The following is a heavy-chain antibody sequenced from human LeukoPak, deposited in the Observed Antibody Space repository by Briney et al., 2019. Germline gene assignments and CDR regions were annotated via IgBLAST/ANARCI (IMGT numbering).Heavy chain of an antibody. Sequence: GGSLRLSCAASGFTFSNAWMSWVRQAPGKGLEWVGRIKSKTDGGTTDYAAPVKGRFTISRDDSKNTLYLQMNSLRAEDTAVYYCARKPQDDFDSSGHPRLEDAFDIWGQGTMVTVSS. CDR2: IKSKTDGGTT. CDR1: GFTFSNAW. CDR3: ARKPQDDFDSSGHPRLEDAFDI. D-gene: IGHD3-22*01. V-gene: IGHV3-15*01. J-gene: IGHJ3*02.